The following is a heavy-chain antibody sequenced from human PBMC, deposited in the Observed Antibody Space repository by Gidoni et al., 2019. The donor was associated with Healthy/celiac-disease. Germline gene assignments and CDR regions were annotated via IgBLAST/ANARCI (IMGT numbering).Heavy chain of an antibody. J-gene: IGHJ6*02. CDR2: ISGSGGST. Sequence: EVQLVESGGGLVQPGGSLRLSCAASGFTFSSYAMSCVRQAPGKGLEWVSAISGSGGSTYYADSVKGRFTISRDNSKNTLYLQMNSLRAEDTAVYYCAKDEYSSSWSYYYGMDVWGQGTTVTVSS. D-gene: IGHD6-13*01. V-gene: IGHV3-23*04. CDR1: GFTFSSYA. CDR3: AKDEYSSSWSYYYGMDV.